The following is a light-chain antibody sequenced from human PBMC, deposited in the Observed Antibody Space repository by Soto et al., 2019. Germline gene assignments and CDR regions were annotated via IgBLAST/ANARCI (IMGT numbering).Light chain of an antibody. Sequence: QSVLTQPPSVSGAPGQRVTISCTGSSSKIGAGYDVHWYQQLPGTAPKLLIYGNSNRPSGVPDRFSGSNSGTSASLAITGLQAEDEADYYCQSYDCSLSGYVFGTGTKVTVL. CDR3: QSYDCSLSGYV. J-gene: IGLJ1*01. CDR2: GNS. V-gene: IGLV1-40*01. CDR1: SSKIGAGYD.